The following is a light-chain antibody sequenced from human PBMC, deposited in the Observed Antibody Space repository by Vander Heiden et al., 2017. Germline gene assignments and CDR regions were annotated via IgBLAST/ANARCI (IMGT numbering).Light chain of an antibody. CDR2: LESRGSY. Sequence: QPVLTQSSSASASLGSSAKLTCTLSSGHSRNLIGWHQQRPGKAPRYLMKLESRGSYNKGSGVPHRFSGSGSGTHRYLTISTHQSKDEAGYHCRTWDSNAWLFGGGTKLALL. V-gene: IGLV4-60*03. J-gene: IGLJ3*02. CDR1: SGHSRNL. CDR3: RTWDSNAWL.